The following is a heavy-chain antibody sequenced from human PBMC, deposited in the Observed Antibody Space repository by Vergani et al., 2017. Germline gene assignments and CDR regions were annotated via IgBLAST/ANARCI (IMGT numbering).Heavy chain of an antibody. CDR2: VSHSGDT. J-gene: IGHJ5*02. CDR3: ARRGSSYYFDI. V-gene: IGHV4-38-2*01. D-gene: IGHD2-2*01. Sequence: QVNLQESGPGLVKPSETLSLTCAVSGDSISSGNNWGWIREPPGKGLEWISSVSHSGDTYFNPSVKGRVAISMDTSKTYFFLTLSSVTAADSAMYYCARRGSSYYFDIWGQGVLITVSS. CDR1: GDSISSGNN.